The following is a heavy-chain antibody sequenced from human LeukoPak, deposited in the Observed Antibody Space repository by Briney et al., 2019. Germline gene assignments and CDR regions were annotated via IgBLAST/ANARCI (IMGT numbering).Heavy chain of an antibody. CDR3: AGHHPRNTVDF. V-gene: IGHV4-59*08. CDR1: GGSISPYK. J-gene: IGHJ4*02. D-gene: IGHD2-8*02. Sequence: SETLSLTCTVSGGSISPYKWAWIRQPPGKGLEWIAYISDIGSINYNPSLKSRVTISLDTSKNQFSLKLSSVTAADTAVYYCAGHHPRNTVDFWGQGTLVTVSS. CDR2: ISDIGSI.